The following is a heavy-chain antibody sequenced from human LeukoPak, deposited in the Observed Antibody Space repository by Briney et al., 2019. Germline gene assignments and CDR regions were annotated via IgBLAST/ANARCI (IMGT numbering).Heavy chain of an antibody. D-gene: IGHD6-13*01. CDR1: GGSISSSSYY. J-gene: IGHJ4*02. Sequence: PSETLSLTCTVSGGSISSSSYYWGWIRQPPGKGLEWIGSIYYSGSTYYNPSLKSRVTISVDTSKNQFSLKLSSVTAADTAVSYCARHDPYSSSWPPGNDYWGQGTLVTVSS. CDR3: ARHDPYSSSWPPGNDY. CDR2: IYYSGST. V-gene: IGHV4-39*01.